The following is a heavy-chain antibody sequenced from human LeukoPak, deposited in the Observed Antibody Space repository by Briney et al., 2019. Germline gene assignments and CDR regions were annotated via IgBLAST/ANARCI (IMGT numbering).Heavy chain of an antibody. D-gene: IGHD2-21*01. CDR1: GGSISSGDYY. CDR3: ARGKNICGGDCYQPIYFDY. V-gene: IGHV4-30-4*01. J-gene: IGHJ4*02. Sequence: PSQTLSLTCTVSGGSISSGDYYWSWIRQPPGKGLEWIGYIYYSGSTYYNPSLKSRVTISVDRPKNQFSLKLSSVTAADTAVYYCARGKNICGGDCYQPIYFDYWGQGTLVTVSS. CDR2: IYYSGST.